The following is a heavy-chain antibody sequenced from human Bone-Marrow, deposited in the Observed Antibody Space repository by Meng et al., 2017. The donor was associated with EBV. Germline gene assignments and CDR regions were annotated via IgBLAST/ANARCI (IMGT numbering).Heavy chain of an antibody. D-gene: IGHD1-26*01. Sequence: QVQLQESGPGLVKPSGTLSLTCTVSGGSVSSDNYYGSWIRQPPGKGLEWIGYVHYIGSTIDNPSLKSRVTISVDRSKNQFSLKLSSVTAADTAVYYCARGSGSYRAFDYWGQGTLVTVFS. CDR3: ARGSGSYRAFDY. V-gene: IGHV4-61*01. J-gene: IGHJ4*02. CDR2: VHYIGST. CDR1: GGSVSSDNYY.